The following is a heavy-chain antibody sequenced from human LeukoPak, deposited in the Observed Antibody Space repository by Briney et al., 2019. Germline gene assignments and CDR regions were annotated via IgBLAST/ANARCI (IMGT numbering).Heavy chain of an antibody. CDR1: GFTFSSYS. J-gene: IGHJ4*02. V-gene: IGHV3-21*01. CDR3: ARVGAWRQQLIDY. CDR2: ISSSSSYI. D-gene: IGHD6-13*01. Sequence: GGSLRLSCAASGFTFSSYSMNWVRQAPGKGLEWVSSISSSSSYIYYADSVKGRFTISRDNAKNSLYLQMNSLRAEDTAVYYCARVGAWRQQLIDYWGQGTLVTVSS.